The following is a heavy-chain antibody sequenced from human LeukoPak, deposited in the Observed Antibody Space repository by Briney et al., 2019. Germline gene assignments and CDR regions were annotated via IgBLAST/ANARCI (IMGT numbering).Heavy chain of an antibody. CDR2: IIPILGIA. D-gene: IGHD5-24*01. CDR3: ARDDRDGYNYGY. V-gene: IGHV1-69*04. J-gene: IGHJ4*02. CDR1: GGTFSSYA. Sequence: SVKVSCKASGGTFSSYAINWVRQAPGQGLEWMGRIIPILGIANYAQKFQGRVTITADKSTSTAYMELSSLRSEDTAVYYCARDDRDGYNYGYWGQGTLATVSS.